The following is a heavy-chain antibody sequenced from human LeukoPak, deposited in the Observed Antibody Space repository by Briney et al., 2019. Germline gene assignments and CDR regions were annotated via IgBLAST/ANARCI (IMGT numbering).Heavy chain of an antibody. CDR2: IYYSGSI. D-gene: IGHD3-16*01. CDR3: ARDGADP. V-gene: IGHV4-39*07. CDR1: GGSISSSSYY. Sequence: PSETLSLTCTVSGGSISSSSYYWGWIRQPPGKGLEWIGSIYYSGSINYNPSLKSRVTISVDTSKNQFSLKLSSVTAADTAVYYCARDGADPWGQGTLVTVSS. J-gene: IGHJ5*02.